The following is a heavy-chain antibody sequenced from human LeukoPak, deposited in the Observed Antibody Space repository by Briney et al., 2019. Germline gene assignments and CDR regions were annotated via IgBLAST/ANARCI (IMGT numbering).Heavy chain of an antibody. J-gene: IGHJ4*02. V-gene: IGHV4-34*01. D-gene: IGHD3-22*01. CDR1: GGSFSGYY. CDR2: INHSGST. CDR3: ARSSASNYYDSSGYSFDY. Sequence: SETLSLTCAVYGGSFSGYYWSWIRQPPGKGLEWIGEINHSGSTNYNPSLKSRVTISVDTSKNQFSLKPSSVTAADTAVYYCARSSASNYYDSSGYSFDYWGQGTLVTVSS.